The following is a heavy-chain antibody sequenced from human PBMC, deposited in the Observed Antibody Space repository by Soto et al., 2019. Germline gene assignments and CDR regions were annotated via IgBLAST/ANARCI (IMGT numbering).Heavy chain of an antibody. D-gene: IGHD3-10*01. V-gene: IGHV4-59*01. CDR2: IYYSGST. J-gene: IGHJ4*02. CDR1: GGSISSYY. CDR3: GRPVGSMGGESHY. Sequence: PSETVSLTCTVSGGSISSYYWSWIRQPPGKGLEWIGYIYYSGSTNYNPSLKSRVTISVDTSKNQFSLKLSSVTAADPAVYYCGRPVGSMGGESHYGGRGPLVTVP.